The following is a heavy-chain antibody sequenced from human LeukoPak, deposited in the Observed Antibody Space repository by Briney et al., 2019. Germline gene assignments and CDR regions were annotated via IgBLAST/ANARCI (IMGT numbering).Heavy chain of an antibody. Sequence: SVKVSCKASGYTFTGYYMHWVRQAPGQGLEWMGWINPNSGGTNYAKKFQGRVTMTQDTATSTAYMELRSLTSDDTAVFYCTRGSSISAQGDTWGQGTLVSVSS. J-gene: IGHJ4*02. CDR1: GYTFTGYY. V-gene: IGHV1-2*02. D-gene: IGHD3-16*01. CDR2: INPNSGGT. CDR3: TRGSSISAQGDT.